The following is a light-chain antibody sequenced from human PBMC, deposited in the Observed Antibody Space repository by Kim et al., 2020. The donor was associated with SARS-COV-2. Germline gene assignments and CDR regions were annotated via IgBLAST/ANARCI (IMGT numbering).Light chain of an antibody. CDR1: QNTNNY. V-gene: IGKV1-39*01. Sequence: DIQMTQSPSSLSASVGDRVSITCRASQNTNNYLNWYQQKPGKAPKLLIYAASSLQSGVPSRFSGSGSGIDFTFTISSLQPEDFATYYCQQSYSSPYTFGQGTKLEI. J-gene: IGKJ2*01. CDR2: AAS. CDR3: QQSYSSPYT.